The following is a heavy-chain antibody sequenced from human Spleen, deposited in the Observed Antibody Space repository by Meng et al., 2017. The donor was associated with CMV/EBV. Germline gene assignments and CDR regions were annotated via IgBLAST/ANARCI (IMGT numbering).Heavy chain of an antibody. CDR2: ISAYNGNT. J-gene: IGHJ4*02. D-gene: IGHD4-11*01. V-gene: IGHV1-18*01. Sequence: GYTFTSYGVSWVRQAPGQGLEWMGWISAYNGNTNYAQKLQGRVTMTTDTSTSTAYMELRSLRSDDTAVYYCAREGPWGYSNYEQFDYWGQGTLVTVSS. CDR3: AREGPWGYSNYEQFDY. CDR1: GYTFTSYG.